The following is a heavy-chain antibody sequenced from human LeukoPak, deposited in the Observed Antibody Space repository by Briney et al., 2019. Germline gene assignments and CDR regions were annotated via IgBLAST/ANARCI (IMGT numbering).Heavy chain of an antibody. D-gene: IGHD5-18*01. J-gene: IGHJ4*02. V-gene: IGHV1-69*05. CDR2: ITPIFGTA. Sequence: ALVKVSCKASGGTLSSYSISWVRQAPGQGLEWMGGITPIFGTANFAQRFQDRVTITTDESTSTAHMELSSLRSEDTAVYYCASLPDRYSYGYAYSFGYWGQGTLVTVSS. CDR1: GGTLSSYS. CDR3: ASLPDRYSYGYAYSFGY.